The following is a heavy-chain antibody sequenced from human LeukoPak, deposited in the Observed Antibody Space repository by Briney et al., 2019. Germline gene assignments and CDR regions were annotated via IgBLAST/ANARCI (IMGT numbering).Heavy chain of an antibody. CDR3: ARDIAAHY. J-gene: IGHJ4*02. CDR1: GFTFSSYG. V-gene: IGHV3-48*01. CDR2: ISSSSSTI. D-gene: IGHD6-13*01. Sequence: GRSLRLSCAASGFTFSSYGMHWVRQAPGKGLEWVSYISSSSSTIYYADSVKGRFTISRDNAKNSLYLQMNSLRAEDTAVYYCARDIAAHYWGQGTLVTVSS.